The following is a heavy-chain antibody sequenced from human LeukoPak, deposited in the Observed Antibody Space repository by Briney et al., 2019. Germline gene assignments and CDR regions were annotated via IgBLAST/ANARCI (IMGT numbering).Heavy chain of an antibody. V-gene: IGHV1-8*01. J-gene: IGHJ6*03. CDR1: GYTFTSYD. CDR3: ARDAVVPAAGYYYYYMDV. CDR2: MNSNSGNT. Sequence: ASVKVSCKASGYTFTSYDINWVRQATGQGLEWMGWMNSNSGNTGYAQKFQGRVTMTRNTSISTAYMELSSLRSEDTAVYYCARDAVVPAAGYYYYYMDVWGKGTTVTVSS. D-gene: IGHD2-2*01.